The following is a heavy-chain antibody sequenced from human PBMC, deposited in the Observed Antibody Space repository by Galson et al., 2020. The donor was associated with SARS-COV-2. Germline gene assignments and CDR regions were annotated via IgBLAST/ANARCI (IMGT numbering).Heavy chain of an antibody. CDR3: ARERQPDYDFWSGYYTGMGGYYYYYMDV. Sequence: SQTLSLTCTVSGGSISSSSYYWGWIRQPPGKGLEWMGSIYYSGSTYYNPSLKSRVTISLDTSKNQFSLKLSSVTAADTAVYYCARERQPDYDFWSGYYTGMGGYYYYYMDVWGKGTTVTVSS. J-gene: IGHJ6*03. D-gene: IGHD3-3*01. V-gene: IGHV4-39*07. CDR1: GGSISSSSYY. CDR2: IYYSGST.